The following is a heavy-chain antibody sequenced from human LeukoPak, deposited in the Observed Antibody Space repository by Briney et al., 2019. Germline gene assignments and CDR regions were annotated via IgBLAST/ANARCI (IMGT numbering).Heavy chain of an antibody. J-gene: IGHJ4*02. Sequence: ASVKVSCTASGYTFTSYDINWVRQATGQGLEWMGWMNPNSGNTGYAQKFQGRVTMTRNTSISTAYMELSSLRSEDTAVYYCARAPGGSVDFDYWGQGTLVTVSS. CDR1: GYTFTSYD. CDR2: MNPNSGNT. D-gene: IGHD3-16*01. V-gene: IGHV1-8*01. CDR3: ARAPGGSVDFDY.